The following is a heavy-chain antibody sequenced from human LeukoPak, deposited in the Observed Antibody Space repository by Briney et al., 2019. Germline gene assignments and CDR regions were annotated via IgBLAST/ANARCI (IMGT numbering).Heavy chain of an antibody. J-gene: IGHJ5*01. CDR2: IWFDGSND. V-gene: IGHV3-33*01. CDR1: GFNLSNYA. D-gene: IGHD1-26*01. CDR3: ARSVGGTTGTIDS. Sequence: GGSLRLSCAVSGFNLSNYAMNWVRQAPGEGRAWVALIWFDGSNDYYVDSVRGRFTISRDNSKDTVFLQMNSLTVDDTAVYYCARSVGGTTGTIDSWGRGTLVTVS.